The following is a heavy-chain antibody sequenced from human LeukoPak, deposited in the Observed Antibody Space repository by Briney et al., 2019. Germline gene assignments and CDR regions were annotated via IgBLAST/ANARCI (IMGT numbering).Heavy chain of an antibody. Sequence: PGGSLRLSCAASGFTFSSYAMSWVRQAPGKGLEWVSAISGSGGSTYYADSVKGRFTISRDNSKNTLYLQMNSLRAEDTAVYYCARRSGGSYYVDYWGQGTLVTVSS. CDR1: GFTFSSYA. V-gene: IGHV3-23*01. D-gene: IGHD1-26*01. J-gene: IGHJ4*02. CDR2: ISGSGGST. CDR3: ARRSGGSYYVDY.